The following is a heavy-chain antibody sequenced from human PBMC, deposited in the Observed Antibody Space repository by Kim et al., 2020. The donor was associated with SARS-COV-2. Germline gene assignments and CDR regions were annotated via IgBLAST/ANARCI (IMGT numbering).Heavy chain of an antibody. V-gene: IGHV6-1*01. D-gene: IGHD3-10*01. J-gene: IGHJ6*02. CDR2: TYYRSKWYN. CDR1: GDSVSSNSAA. CDR3: ARDYYGSGNFYYYYGMDV. Sequence: QTLSLTCAISGDSVSSNSAAWNWIRQSPSRGLEWLGRTYYRSKWYNDYAVSVKSRITINPDTSKNQFSLQLNSVTPEDTAVYYCARDYYGSGNFYYYYGMDVWGQGTTVTVSS.